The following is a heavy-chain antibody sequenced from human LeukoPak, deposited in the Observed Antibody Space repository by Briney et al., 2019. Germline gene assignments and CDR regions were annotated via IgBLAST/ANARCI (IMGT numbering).Heavy chain of an antibody. CDR1: GVLECRGRYL. CDR3: ARVSSGWYTHFDY. Sequence: ADPLSLLCTVSGVLECRGRYLGRPVPRPPGEVLEWFGYIYHSGSTIYSPSLKSRVTMSVDTSKNQFSLRLRSVTAADTAVYYCARVSSGWYTHFDYWGQGTLVTVSS. D-gene: IGHD6-19*01. CDR2: IYHSGST. J-gene: IGHJ4*02. V-gene: IGHV4-61*01.